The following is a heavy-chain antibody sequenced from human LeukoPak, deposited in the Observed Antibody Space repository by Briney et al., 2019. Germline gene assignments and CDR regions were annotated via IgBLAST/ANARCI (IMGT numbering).Heavy chain of an antibody. CDR1: GFSFSSYG. CDR2: IRYDGSND. V-gene: IGHV3-30*02. J-gene: IGHJ5*02. Sequence: GGSLRLSCATSGFSFSSYGMHWVRQAPGKGLEWVAFIRYDGSNDSYGESVKGRFTISRDNHKNTLYLQMNSLRAEDTAVYYCTKPPWGQGTLVTVSS. CDR3: TKPP.